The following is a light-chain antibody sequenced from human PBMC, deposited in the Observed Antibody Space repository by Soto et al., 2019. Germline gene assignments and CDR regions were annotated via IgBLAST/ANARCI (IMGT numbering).Light chain of an antibody. CDR3: QQYGSSPFT. V-gene: IGKV3-20*01. CDR1: QSVNNNY. J-gene: IGKJ3*01. Sequence: EIVLTQSPGTLSLSPGERATLSCRASQSVNNNYLVWYQQNPGQPPRLLIYGASSRATGIPDRFSGSGSGKDFTLTISRLEPEVFALYYCQQYGSSPFTFGPGTKVDIK. CDR2: GAS.